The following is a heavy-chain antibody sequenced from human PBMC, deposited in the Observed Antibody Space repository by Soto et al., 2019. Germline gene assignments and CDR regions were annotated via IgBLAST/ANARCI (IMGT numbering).Heavy chain of an antibody. V-gene: IGHV3-23*01. CDR1: GFTFSSYG. J-gene: IGHJ4*02. D-gene: IGHD6-19*01. Sequence: PGGSLRLSCAASGFTFSSYGMSWVRQAPGKGLEWVSTLTGGGGNRYSADSVKGRFTISRDNSNNMLYLHMNSLRAEDTAIYYCEKHDYSNGWRDYFDCWGQGALVTVSS. CDR3: EKHDYSNGWRDYFDC. CDR2: LTGGGGNR.